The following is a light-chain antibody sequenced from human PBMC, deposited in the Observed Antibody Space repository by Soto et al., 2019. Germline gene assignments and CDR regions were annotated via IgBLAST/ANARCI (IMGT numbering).Light chain of an antibody. V-gene: IGKV1-17*03. CDR1: QDISNY. Sequence: RVTKSPAAVSASIGDRVTITCLASQDISNYLAWFQQKPGKVPKRLIYAASSLQSGVPSRFGGSGSGTEFTLTITSLQPEDFATYYSPQHNSHPCPFGQGTKVDI. J-gene: IGKJ1*01. CDR3: PQHNSHPCP. CDR2: AAS.